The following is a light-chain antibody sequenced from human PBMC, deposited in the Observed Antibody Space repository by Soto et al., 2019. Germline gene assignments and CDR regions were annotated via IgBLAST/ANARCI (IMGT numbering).Light chain of an antibody. J-gene: IGLJ1*01. Sequence: QSVLTQPPSASGTPGQRVTISCSGSSSNIGSNTVNWYQQLPGTAPKLLIFANNNRPSGVPDRFSGSKSGTSASLAITGLQAEDEGDYYCQSYDNTLSARYVFGTGTKLTVL. CDR3: QSYDNTLSARYV. CDR1: SSNIGSNT. CDR2: ANN. V-gene: IGLV1-44*01.